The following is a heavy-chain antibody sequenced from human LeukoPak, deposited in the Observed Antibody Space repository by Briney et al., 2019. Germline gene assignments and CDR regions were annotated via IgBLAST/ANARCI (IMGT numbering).Heavy chain of an antibody. D-gene: IGHD3-10*01. Sequence: GGSLRLSCEASGLTFSNSWMHWVRQAPGKGLGWVSRINNEGTTISYADSVKGRFTISRDNAKNTLYRQMNSLRAEDTAVYYCARVSGLGMNEYYQHWGQGTLVTVAS. J-gene: IGHJ1*01. V-gene: IGHV3-74*01. CDR3: ARVSGLGMNEYYQH. CDR2: INNEGTTI. CDR1: GLTFSNSW.